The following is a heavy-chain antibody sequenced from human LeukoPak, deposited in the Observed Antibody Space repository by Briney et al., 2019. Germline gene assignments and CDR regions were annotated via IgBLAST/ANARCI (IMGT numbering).Heavy chain of an antibody. CDR2: INPNSGGT. CDR1: GYTFTGHY. CDR3: ARAGYDFWSGFPLAN. V-gene: IGHV1-2*02. Sequence: ASVKVSCKASGYTFTGHYMHWVRQAPGQGLEWMGWINPNSGGTNYAQKFQGRVTMTRDTSISTAYMELSRLRSDDTAVYYCARAGYDFWSGFPLANWGQGTMVTVSS. D-gene: IGHD3-3*01. J-gene: IGHJ3*01.